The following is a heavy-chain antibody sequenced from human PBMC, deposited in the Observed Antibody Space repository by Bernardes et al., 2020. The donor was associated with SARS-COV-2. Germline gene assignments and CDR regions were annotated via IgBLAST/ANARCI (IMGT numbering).Heavy chain of an antibody. CDR2: MYYTGSA. CDR3: AKDSPYGFVDY. CDR1: GGSISSHY. J-gene: IGHJ4*01. V-gene: IGHV4-59*11. Sequence: ETLSLTCTVSGGSISSHYWSWIRQPPGKGLEWIGYMYYTGSANYNPSLKSRVTISVDTSKNQFSLKLRSVTAADTAVYYCAKDSPYGFVDYWGQGTLVTVSS. D-gene: IGHD3-10*01.